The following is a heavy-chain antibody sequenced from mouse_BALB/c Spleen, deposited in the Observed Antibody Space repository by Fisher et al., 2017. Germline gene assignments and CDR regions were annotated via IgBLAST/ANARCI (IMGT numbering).Heavy chain of an antibody. CDR3: ARVPYAMDY. Sequence: RFTISRDNAKNTLYLEMSSLRSEDTAMYYCARVPYAMDYWGQGTSVTVSS. V-gene: IGHV5-9-4*01. J-gene: IGHJ4*01.